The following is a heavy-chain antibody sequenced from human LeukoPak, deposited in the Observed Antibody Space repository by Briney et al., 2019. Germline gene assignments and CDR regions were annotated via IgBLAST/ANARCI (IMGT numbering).Heavy chain of an antibody. CDR2: ISGSGVST. D-gene: IGHD2-2*01. Sequence: GGSLRLSCAASGFTFSSYAMSWVRQAPGKGLEWVSAISGSGVSTYYADSVKGRFTISRDNSKNTLYLQMNSLKAEDTAVYYCASSIVVVPAAMADYYYYYMDVWGKGTTVTISS. V-gene: IGHV3-23*01. CDR1: GFTFSSYA. J-gene: IGHJ6*03. CDR3: ASSIVVVPAAMADYYYYYMDV.